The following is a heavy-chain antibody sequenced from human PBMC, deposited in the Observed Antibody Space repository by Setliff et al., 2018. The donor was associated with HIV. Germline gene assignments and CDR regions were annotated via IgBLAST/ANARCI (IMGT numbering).Heavy chain of an antibody. J-gene: IGHJ6*03. CDR1: GVSVRNFY. V-gene: IGHV4-4*07. Sequence: LSLTCNVSGVSVRNFYWSWLRQTAGKGLEWIGRVYVSGNTNSNPSLKSRVTMSLDRAKNQVSLELDSVTAADTAVYFCARDIQWRNFYHYMDVWGTGATVTVSS. CDR2: VYVSGNT. CDR3: ARDIQWRNFYHYMDV. D-gene: IGHD6-19*01.